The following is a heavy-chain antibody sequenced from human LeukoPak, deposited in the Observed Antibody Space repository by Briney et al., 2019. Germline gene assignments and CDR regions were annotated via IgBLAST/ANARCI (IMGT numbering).Heavy chain of an antibody. D-gene: IGHD3-3*01. J-gene: IGHJ3*02. CDR2: IKQDGSEK. CDR3: ARDGVYYDFWSGYYTDAFDI. Sequence: GGSLRLSCAASGFTFSSYWMRWVRQAPGKGLEWVANIKQDGSEKYYVDSVKGRFTISRDNSKNTLYLQMNSLRAEDTAVYYCARDGVYYDFWSGYYTDAFDIWGQGTMVTVSS. CDR1: GFTFSSYW. V-gene: IGHV3-7*01.